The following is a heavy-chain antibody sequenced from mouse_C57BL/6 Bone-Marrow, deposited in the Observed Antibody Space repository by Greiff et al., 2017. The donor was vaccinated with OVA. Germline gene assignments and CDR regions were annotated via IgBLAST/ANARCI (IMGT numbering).Heavy chain of an antibody. Sequence: EVHLVESGGGLVQPGGSLSLSCAASGFTFTDYYMSWVRQPPGKALEWLGFIRNKANGYTTEYSASVKGRFTISRDNSQSILYLQMNALRAEDSATYYCARYKRHYYGSSSYWYFDVWGTGTTVTVSS. CDR3: ARYKRHYYGSSSYWYFDV. D-gene: IGHD1-1*01. J-gene: IGHJ1*03. CDR1: GFTFTDYY. V-gene: IGHV7-3*01. CDR2: IRNKANGYTT.